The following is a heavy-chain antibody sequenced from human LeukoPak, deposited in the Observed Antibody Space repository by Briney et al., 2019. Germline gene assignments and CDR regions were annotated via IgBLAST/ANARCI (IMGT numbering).Heavy chain of an antibody. CDR2: ITQDGSAK. J-gene: IGHJ6*03. CDR3: ARASRDTAIMGGTYYYMDV. V-gene: IGHV3-7*03. Sequence: GGSLRLSCAASGFTFSNCWMTWVRQAPGKGLEWVASITQDGSAKFYVDSVKGRFTISRDNAKNSLYLQMNSLRAEDTALYHCARASRDTAIMGGTYYYMDVWGKGTTVTVSS. D-gene: IGHD5-18*01. CDR1: GFTFSNCW.